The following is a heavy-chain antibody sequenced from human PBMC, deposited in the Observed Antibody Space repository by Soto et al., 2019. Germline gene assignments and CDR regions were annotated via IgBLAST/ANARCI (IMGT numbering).Heavy chain of an antibody. V-gene: IGHV3-23*01. CDR3: AKDDSMSYYDYVWGSYPGHFDY. Sequence: EVQLLESGGGLVQPGGSLRLSCAASGFTFSSYAMSWVRQAPGKGLEWVSAISGSGGSTYYADSVKGRFTISRDNSKNTLYRQMNSLRAEDTAVYYCAKDDSMSYYDYVWGSYPGHFDYWGQGTLVTVSS. J-gene: IGHJ4*02. D-gene: IGHD3-16*01. CDR2: ISGSGGST. CDR1: GFTFSSYA.